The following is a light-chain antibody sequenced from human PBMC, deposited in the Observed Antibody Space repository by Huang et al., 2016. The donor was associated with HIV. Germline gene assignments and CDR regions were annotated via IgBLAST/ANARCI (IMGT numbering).Light chain of an antibody. CDR2: AAS. Sequence: DIQMTQSPSSLSVSVGDRITITCRATQGIRSYLNWYQQRPGKAPTLLIYAASNLQSGVPHRFSGSGSGTDFTLTINDLQPEDFATYYCQQSDRFPYTFGPGTKVDI. CDR3: QQSDRFPYT. V-gene: IGKV1-39*01. CDR1: QGIRSY. J-gene: IGKJ3*01.